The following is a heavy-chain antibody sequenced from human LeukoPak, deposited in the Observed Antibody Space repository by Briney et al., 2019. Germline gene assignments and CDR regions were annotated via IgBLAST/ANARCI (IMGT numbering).Heavy chain of an antibody. V-gene: IGHV4-4*07. CDR3: ARDLTTITLVRGAVNWFDP. D-gene: IGHD3-10*01. J-gene: IGHJ5*02. CDR2: IYTSGTT. CDR1: GGSFSGYY. Sequence: SETLSLTCAVYGGSFSGYYWSWIRHPAGKGLEWIGRIYTSGTTNYNPSLKSRVTMSVDTSKNQFSLKLSSVTAADTAVYYCARDLTTITLVRGAVNWFDPWGQGTLVTVSS.